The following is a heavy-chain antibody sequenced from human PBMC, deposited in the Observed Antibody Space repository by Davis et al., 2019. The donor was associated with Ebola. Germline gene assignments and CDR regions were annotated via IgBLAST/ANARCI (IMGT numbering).Heavy chain of an antibody. Sequence: PGGSLRLSCAASGFTFSSYSMNWVRQAPGKGLEWVSYISSSSSMIYYADSVKGRFTISRDNAKNSLYLQMNSLRDEDTAVYYCGSYKQGWNYLGYWGQGTLVTVSS. D-gene: IGHD3-10*01. CDR3: GSYKQGWNYLGY. J-gene: IGHJ4*02. CDR1: GFTFSSYS. CDR2: ISSSSSMI. V-gene: IGHV3-48*02.